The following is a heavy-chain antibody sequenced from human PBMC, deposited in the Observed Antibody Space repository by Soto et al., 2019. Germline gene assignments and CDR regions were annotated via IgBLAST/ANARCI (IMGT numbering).Heavy chain of an antibody. CDR2: IKSKTDGGTT. CDR1: GFTFSNSW. J-gene: IGHJ4*02. V-gene: IGHV3-15*01. D-gene: IGHD3-10*01. CDR3: TTEDVLRWFGELLASDY. Sequence: EVQLVESGVGLVQPGGSLRLSCAASGFTFSNSWMSWVRQAPGKGLEWVGRIKSKTDGGTTDYAGLVKGRFTISRDDSNNTLYLQMNSLKTDGTAVYYCTTEDVLRWFGELLASDYWGQGTLVTVSS.